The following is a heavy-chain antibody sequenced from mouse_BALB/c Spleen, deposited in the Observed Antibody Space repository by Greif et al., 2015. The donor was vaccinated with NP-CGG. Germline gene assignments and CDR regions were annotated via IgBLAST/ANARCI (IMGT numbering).Heavy chain of an antibody. V-gene: IGHV1S81*02. J-gene: IGHJ3*01. Sequence: QVQLQQSGAELVKPGASVKLSCKASGYTFTSYYMYWVKQRPGQGLEWIGGINPSNGGTNFNEKFKSKATLTVDKSSSTAYMQLSSLTSEDSAVYYCTRPVGYLPNQAWFAYWGQGTLVTVSA. CDR2: INPSNGGT. CDR3: TRPVGYLPNQAWFAY. D-gene: IGHD2-2*01. CDR1: GYTFTSYY.